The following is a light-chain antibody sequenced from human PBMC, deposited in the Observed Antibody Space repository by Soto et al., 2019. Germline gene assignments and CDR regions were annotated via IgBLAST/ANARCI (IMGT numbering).Light chain of an antibody. CDR1: SSDVGGYRY. CDR3: SSYTSGSTYV. CDR2: EVS. Sequence: LTQPASVSGSPGQSITISCTGTSSDVGGYRYVSWYQQHPGKAPKLMIYEVSKRPSGVSNRFSGSKSGNTASLTISGLQAEDEADYYCSSYTSGSTYVFGTGTKVTVL. J-gene: IGLJ1*01. V-gene: IGLV2-14*01.